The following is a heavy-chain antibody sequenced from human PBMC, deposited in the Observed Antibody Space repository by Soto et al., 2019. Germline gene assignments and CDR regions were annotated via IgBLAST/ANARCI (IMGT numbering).Heavy chain of an antibody. J-gene: IGHJ4*02. CDR1: GHTFTGHH. V-gene: IGHV1-2*02. Sequence: QVQMVQSGAEVKKPGASVKVSCKASGHTFTGHHMHWVRQAPGQGLEWMGLIELDIGDTKYAQKFQGRVTSTSDTSITTAYMELRGLRSDDTAVYYCALEPTGTAGFDYLGQGTLVTVSS. CDR3: ALEPTGTAGFDY. D-gene: IGHD2-21*02. CDR2: IELDIGDT.